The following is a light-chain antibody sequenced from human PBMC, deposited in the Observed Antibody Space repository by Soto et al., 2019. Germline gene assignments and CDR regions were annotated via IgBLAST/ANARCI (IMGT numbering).Light chain of an antibody. CDR3: QQYGSSPT. CDR2: DAS. CDR1: QSVSSSY. Sequence: EIVLTQSPGTLSLSPGERATLSCRSSQSVSSSYLAWYQQKPGQAPRLLSYDASSRATGIPDRFSGSGSGTDFTLTVSRLEPEDFAVYYCQQYGSSPTFGQGTKVEIK. J-gene: IGKJ1*01. V-gene: IGKV3-20*01.